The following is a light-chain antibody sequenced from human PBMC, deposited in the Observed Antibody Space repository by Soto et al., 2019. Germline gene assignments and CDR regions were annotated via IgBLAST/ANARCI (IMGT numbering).Light chain of an antibody. CDR3: SSYASGSTLGV. J-gene: IGLJ3*02. Sequence: QSALTQPASVSGSPGQSITISCTGTSSDIGAYNYVSWYQLHPGKAPKLMIYDVSNRPSGVSNRFSGSKSGNTASLTISGLQAEDEADYYCSSYASGSTLGVFGGGTKLNVL. CDR2: DVS. V-gene: IGLV2-14*03. CDR1: SSDIGAYNY.